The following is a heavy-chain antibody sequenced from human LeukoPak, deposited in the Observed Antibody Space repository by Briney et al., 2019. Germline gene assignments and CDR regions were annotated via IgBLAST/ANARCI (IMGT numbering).Heavy chain of an antibody. CDR1: GFTFYNYG. CDR3: AKHTVFSALYYYYMDV. J-gene: IGHJ6*03. V-gene: IGHV3-23*01. Sequence: PGGSLRLSCAASGFTFYNYGMHWVRQAPGKGLEWVSAISGSGGSTYYADSVKGRFTISRDNSKNTLYLQMSSLRAEDTAVYYCAKHTVFSALYYYYMDVWGKGTTVTVSS. CDR2: ISGSGGST. D-gene: IGHD2-8*02.